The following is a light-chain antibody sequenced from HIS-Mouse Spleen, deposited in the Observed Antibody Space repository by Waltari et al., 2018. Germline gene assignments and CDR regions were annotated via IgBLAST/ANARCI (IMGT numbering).Light chain of an antibody. J-gene: IGLJ2*01. CDR3: QSADSSGTYRGV. CDR1: ALPKTY. CDR2: KDR. Sequence: SYELTQPPSVSVSPGQTARITCSGDALPKTYAYWYPPKPGQATLLVIYKDRERPSGIPERFSGSSSGTTVTLTISGVQAEDEADYYCQSADSSGTYRGVFGGGTKLTVL. V-gene: IGLV3-25*03.